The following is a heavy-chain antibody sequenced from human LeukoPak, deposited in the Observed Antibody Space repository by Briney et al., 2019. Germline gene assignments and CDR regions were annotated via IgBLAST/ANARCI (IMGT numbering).Heavy chain of an antibody. CDR3: TTILGLLITTNY. CDR1: GFTFSNAW. V-gene: IGHV3-15*07. CDR2: IKSKTDGGTT. D-gene: IGHD5/OR15-5a*01. J-gene: IGHJ4*02. Sequence: GGSPRLSCAASGFTFSNAWMNWVRQAPGKGLEWVGRIKSKTDGGTTDYAAPVKGRFTISRDDSKNTLYLQMNSLKTEDTAVYYCTTILGLLITTNYWGQGTLVTVSS.